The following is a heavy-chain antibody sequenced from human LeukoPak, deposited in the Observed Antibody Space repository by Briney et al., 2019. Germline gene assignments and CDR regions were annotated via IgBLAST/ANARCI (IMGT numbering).Heavy chain of an antibody. CDR3: ARGGPAAGRFDY. D-gene: IGHD6-13*01. J-gene: IGHJ4*02. V-gene: IGHV3-66*01. CDR2: IYSGGST. CDR1: GFTFSSYS. Sequence: PGGSLRLSCAASGFTFSSYSMSWVRQALGKGLEWVSVIYSGGSTYYADSVKGRFTISRDNSKNTLYLQMNSLRAEDTAVYYCARGGPAAGRFDYWGQGTLVTVSS.